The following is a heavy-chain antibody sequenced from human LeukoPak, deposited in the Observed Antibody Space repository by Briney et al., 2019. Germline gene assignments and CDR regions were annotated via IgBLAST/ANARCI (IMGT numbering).Heavy chain of an antibody. Sequence: PGGSLRLSCAASGFTFSSYAMTWVRQAPGKGLEWVGFIRSKAYGGTTEYAASVKGRFTISRDDSKSIAYLQMNSLKTEDTAVYYCTRERGYDRDAPFDYWGQGTLVTVSS. D-gene: IGHD5-12*01. J-gene: IGHJ4*02. CDR1: GFTFSSYA. V-gene: IGHV3-49*04. CDR2: IRSKAYGGTT. CDR3: TRERGYDRDAPFDY.